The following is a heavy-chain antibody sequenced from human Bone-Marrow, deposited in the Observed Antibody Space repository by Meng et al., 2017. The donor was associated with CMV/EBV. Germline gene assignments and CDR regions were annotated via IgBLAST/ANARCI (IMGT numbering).Heavy chain of an antibody. CDR2: IIPIFGTA. Sequence: VQLVESGAEVKKPGSSVKVLCKASGGTFSSYAISWVRQAPGQGLEWMGGIIPIFGTANYAQKFQGRVTITADESTSTAYMELSSLRSEDTAVYYCARGVREALGWEIGYRGQGSLVTVSS. CDR3: ARGVREALGWEIGY. V-gene: IGHV1-69*12. D-gene: IGHD1-26*01. CDR1: GGTFSSYA. J-gene: IGHJ4*02.